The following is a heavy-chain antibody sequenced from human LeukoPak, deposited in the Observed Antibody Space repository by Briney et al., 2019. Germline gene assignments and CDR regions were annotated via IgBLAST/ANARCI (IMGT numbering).Heavy chain of an antibody. CDR3: ARVSRGERRGYYYYGMDV. CDR1: GGSFSGYY. CDR2: INHSGST. D-gene: IGHD1-26*01. Sequence: SEPLSLTFAVYGGSFSGYYWSWIGQPPGKGLEWIGEINHSGSTNYNPSLKSRVTISVDTSKNQFSLKLSSVTAADTAVYYCARVSRGERRGYYYYGMDVWGQGTTVTVYS. V-gene: IGHV4-34*01. J-gene: IGHJ6*02.